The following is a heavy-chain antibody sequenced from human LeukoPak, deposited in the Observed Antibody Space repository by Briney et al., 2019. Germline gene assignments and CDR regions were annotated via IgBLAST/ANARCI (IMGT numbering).Heavy chain of an antibody. CDR1: GFTFSSYG. CDR2: INWNGGST. D-gene: IGHD1-26*01. Sequence: PGGSLRLSCAASGFTFSSYGMSWVRQAPGKGLEWVSGINWNGGSTGYADSVKGRFTISRDNAKNSLYLQMNSLRAEDTALYYCARDPPGVGATTGNAFDIWGQGTMVTVSS. CDR3: ARDPPGVGATTGNAFDI. V-gene: IGHV3-20*04. J-gene: IGHJ3*02.